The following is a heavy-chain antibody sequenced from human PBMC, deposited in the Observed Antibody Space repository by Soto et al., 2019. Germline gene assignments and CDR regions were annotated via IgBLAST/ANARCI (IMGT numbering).Heavy chain of an antibody. J-gene: IGHJ6*02. V-gene: IGHV3-7*01. D-gene: IGHD3-3*01. CDR3: ARDFYEGGMDV. Sequence: EVQLVESGGGLVQPGGSLRLSCAASGFTFSSYWMSWVRQAPGKGLEWVANIKQDGSEKYYVDSVKGRFTISRDNAKNSLYLEMNSMRAEDTAVYYCARDFYEGGMDVWGQGTTVTVSS. CDR1: GFTFSSYW. CDR2: IKQDGSEK.